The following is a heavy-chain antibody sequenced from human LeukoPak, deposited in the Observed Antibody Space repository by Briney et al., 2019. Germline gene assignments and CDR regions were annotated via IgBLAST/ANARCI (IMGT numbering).Heavy chain of an antibody. CDR1: GFIFSNYG. Sequence: GGSLRLSCAASGFIFSNYGMHWVRQAPGKGLEWVSYISSSSSTIYYADSVKGRFTISRDNAKNSLYLQMNSLRDEDTAVYYCARDIDYGDYIFDYWGQGTLVTVSS. D-gene: IGHD4-17*01. V-gene: IGHV3-48*02. J-gene: IGHJ4*02. CDR3: ARDIDYGDYIFDY. CDR2: ISSSSSTI.